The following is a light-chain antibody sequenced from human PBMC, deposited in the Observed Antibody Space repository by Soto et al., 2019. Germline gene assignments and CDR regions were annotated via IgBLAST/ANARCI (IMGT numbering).Light chain of an antibody. CDR3: QHYNSYPIT. CDR2: GIS. V-gene: IGKV1-16*02. CDR1: QDISNY. J-gene: IGKJ5*01. Sequence: DIQMTQSPSSLSASVGDRVTITCRASQDISNYLAWIQQKPGKAPKSLIYGISSLQSGVPSKFSGSGSGTDFTLTISSLQPEDSATYYCQHYNSYPITFGQGTRLEIK.